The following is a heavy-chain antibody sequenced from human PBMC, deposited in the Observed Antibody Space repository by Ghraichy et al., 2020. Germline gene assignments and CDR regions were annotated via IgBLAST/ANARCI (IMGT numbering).Heavy chain of an antibody. CDR3: ARYWLAHYDDGSGYFTGLDY. CDR1: GYSFPSHG. D-gene: IGHD3-22*01. V-gene: IGHV1-18*01. CDR2: ISAYNGDT. Sequence: ASVKVSCKPSGYSFPSHGISWVRQAPGQGLEWMGWISAYNGDTNYARKIQGRVTMTTDTATSTAYMELRSLRSDDTAMYYCARYWLAHYDDGSGYFTGLDYWGQGTLVTVSS. J-gene: IGHJ4*02.